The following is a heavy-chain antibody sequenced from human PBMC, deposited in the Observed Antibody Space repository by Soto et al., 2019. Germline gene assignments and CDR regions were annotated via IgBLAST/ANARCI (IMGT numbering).Heavy chain of an antibody. CDR1: GGSFSGYY. V-gene: IGHV4-34*01. CDR2: INHSGST. CDR3: GRVPRLWLLNYSYVMDV. Sequence: QVQLQQWGAGLLKPSETLSLTCAVYGGSFSGYYWSWIRQPPGKGLEWIGEINHSGSTNYNPSLTSRVTISVDTSKNRFSRKLSSVTAADTAVYYCGRVPRLWLLNYSYVMDVWGQGPRSPSP. D-gene: IGHD5-18*01. J-gene: IGHJ6*02.